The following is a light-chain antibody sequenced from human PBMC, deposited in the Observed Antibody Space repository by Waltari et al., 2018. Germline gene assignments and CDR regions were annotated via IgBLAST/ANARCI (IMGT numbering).Light chain of an antibody. CDR2: GAP. CDR3: QQYNL. V-gene: IGKV3-15*01. Sequence: EIVMTQSPATLSVSPGERATLSCRASQSVSSNLAWYQQKPGQAPRLLIYGAPTRATGIPARFSGSGSGTEFTLTISSLQSEDFAVYYCQQYNLFGQGTKVEIK. CDR1: QSVSSN. J-gene: IGKJ1*01.